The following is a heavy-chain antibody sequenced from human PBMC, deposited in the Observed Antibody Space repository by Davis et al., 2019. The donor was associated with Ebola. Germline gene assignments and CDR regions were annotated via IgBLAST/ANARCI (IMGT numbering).Heavy chain of an antibody. V-gene: IGHV3-30-3*01. CDR3: ARVGNAVLFQH. CDR2: ISHDGSNK. J-gene: IGHJ1*01. CDR1: GFTFSSYA. D-gene: IGHD1-1*01. Sequence: PGGSLRLSCAASGFTFSSYAMHWVRQAPGKGLEWVAVISHDGSNKYYADSVKGRFTISRDNSKNTLYLQMNSLRAEDTAVYYCARVGNAVLFQHWGQGTLVTVSS.